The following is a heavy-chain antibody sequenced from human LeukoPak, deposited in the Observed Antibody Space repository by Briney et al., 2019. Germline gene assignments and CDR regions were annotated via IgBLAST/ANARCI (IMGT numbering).Heavy chain of an antibody. V-gene: IGHV3-21*01. Sequence: GGSLRLSCAASGFTFSSYSMNWVRQAPGKGLEWVSSISSSSSYIYYADSVKGRFTISRDNAKNSLYLQMNSLRAEDTAVYYCARDGYGSGSSDYWGQGTLVTVSS. J-gene: IGHJ4*02. CDR3: ARDGYGSGSSDY. D-gene: IGHD3-10*01. CDR2: ISSSSSYI. CDR1: GFTFSSYS.